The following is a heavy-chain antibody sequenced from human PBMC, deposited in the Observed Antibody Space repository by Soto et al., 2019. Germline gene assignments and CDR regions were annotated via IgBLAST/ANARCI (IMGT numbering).Heavy chain of an antibody. Sequence: SETLSLTCTVSGGSISSGGYYWSWIRQHPGKGLEWIGYIYYSGSTYYNPSLKSRVTISVDTSKNKFSLKLSSVTAADTAVYYCARASIAAAGTSICDYWGQGTLVTVSS. CDR1: GGSISSGGYY. D-gene: IGHD6-13*01. CDR2: IYYSGST. J-gene: IGHJ4*02. V-gene: IGHV4-31*03. CDR3: ARASIAAAGTSICDY.